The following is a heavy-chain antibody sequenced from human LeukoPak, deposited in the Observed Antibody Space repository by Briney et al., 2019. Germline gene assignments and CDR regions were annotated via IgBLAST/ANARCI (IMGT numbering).Heavy chain of an antibody. V-gene: IGHV1-46*01. J-gene: IGHJ4*02. Sequence: ASVNVSCKASGYTFTSYYMHWVRQAPGQGLEWMGIINPSGGSTSYAQKFQGRVTMTRDTSTSTVYMELSSLRSEDTAVYYCARVGYDFWSGYYKNYFDYWGQGTLVTVSS. D-gene: IGHD3-3*01. CDR2: INPSGGST. CDR3: ARVGYDFWSGYYKNYFDY. CDR1: GYTFTSYY.